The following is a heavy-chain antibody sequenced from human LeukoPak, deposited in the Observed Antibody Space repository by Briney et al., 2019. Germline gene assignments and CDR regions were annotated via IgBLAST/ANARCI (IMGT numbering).Heavy chain of an antibody. Sequence: GGSLRLSCAASGFTFSSYSMNWVRQAPGKGLEWVSYISSSSSTIYYADSVKGRFTISRDNAKNSLSLQMNSLRAEDTAVYYCARDLRFGLTGFDYWGQGTLVTVSS. CDR2: ISSSSSTI. CDR3: ARDLRFGLTGFDY. CDR1: GFTFSSYS. V-gene: IGHV3-48*04. J-gene: IGHJ4*02. D-gene: IGHD3-10*01.